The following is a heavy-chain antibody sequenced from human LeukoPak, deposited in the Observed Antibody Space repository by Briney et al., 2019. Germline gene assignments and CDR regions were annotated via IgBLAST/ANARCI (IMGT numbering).Heavy chain of an antibody. J-gene: IGHJ6*03. V-gene: IGHV5-51*01. CDR3: ARHRGGHSHYYYMDV. D-gene: IGHD4-23*01. CDR1: EYNFANYW. Sequence: GESLKISCKGSEYNFANYWIGWVRQMPGKDLEWMAIVYPGDSDTRYSPSFQGQVTISADKSISTAYLHWSSLKASDTAMYYCARHRGGHSHYYYMDVWGKGTTVTVSS. CDR2: VYPGDSDT.